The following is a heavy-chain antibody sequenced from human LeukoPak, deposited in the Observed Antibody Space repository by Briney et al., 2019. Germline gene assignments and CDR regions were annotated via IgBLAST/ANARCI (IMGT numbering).Heavy chain of an antibody. V-gene: IGHV4-38-2*02. D-gene: IGHD6-13*01. CDR2: IYHSGST. CDR1: GYSISSGYY. J-gene: IGHJ4*02. Sequence: SETLSLTCTVSGYSISSGYYWGWIRQPPGKGLEWIGSIYHSGSTYYNPSLKSRVTISVDTSKNQFSLKLSSVTAADTAVYYCASGRLSRAAAGTLYYWGQGTLVTVSS. CDR3: ASGRLSRAAAGTLYY.